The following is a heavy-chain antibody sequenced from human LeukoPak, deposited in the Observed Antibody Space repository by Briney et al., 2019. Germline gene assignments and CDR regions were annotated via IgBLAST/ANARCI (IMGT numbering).Heavy chain of an antibody. Sequence: GGSLRLSCTASGFIISSYWMTWVRQAPGKGLEWVANIKQDGSEKNYVDSVKGRFTVSRDNAKNSLYLQMNSLRVEDTAVYYCAREVTARRLGSWVDPWGQGTLVIVSS. CDR1: GFIISSYW. CDR2: IKQDGSEK. V-gene: IGHV3-7*01. D-gene: IGHD6-6*01. J-gene: IGHJ5*02. CDR3: AREVTARRLGSWVDP.